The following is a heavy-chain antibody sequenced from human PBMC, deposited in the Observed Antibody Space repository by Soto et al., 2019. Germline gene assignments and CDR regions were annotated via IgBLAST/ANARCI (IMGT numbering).Heavy chain of an antibody. V-gene: IGHV3-74*03. CDR1: GFSLSDYW. J-gene: IGHJ4*02. CDR2: ISVDGRDT. CDR3: AKDWKNYYDSSGYYYFDY. D-gene: IGHD3-22*01. Sequence: GGSLRLSCAASGFSLSDYWMHWVRQVPGKGLLWVSRISVDGRDTTYADSVKGRFTISRDNSKNTLYLQMNTLRAEDTAVYYCAKDWKNYYDSSGYYYFDYWGQGTLVTVSS.